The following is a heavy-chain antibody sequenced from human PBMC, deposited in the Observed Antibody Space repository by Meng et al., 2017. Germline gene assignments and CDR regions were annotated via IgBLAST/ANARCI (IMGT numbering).Heavy chain of an antibody. V-gene: IGHV3-30*01. CDR3: ARSSGYLDY. Sequence: QVGLGESGGGVAQPGRTLRLSCAASGFTFSSYAMRWVRQAPGKGLEWVAVISYDGSNKYYADSVKARFTISRDNSKNTLYLQMNSLRAEDTAVYYCARSSGYLDYWGQGTLVTVSS. D-gene: IGHD6-19*01. CDR1: GFTFSSYA. CDR2: ISYDGSNK. J-gene: IGHJ4*02.